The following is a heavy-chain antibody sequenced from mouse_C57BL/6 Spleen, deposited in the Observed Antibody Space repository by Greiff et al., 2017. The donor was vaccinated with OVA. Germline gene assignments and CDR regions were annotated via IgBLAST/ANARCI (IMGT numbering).Heavy chain of an antibody. J-gene: IGHJ2*01. D-gene: IGHD2-3*01. CDR2: IYPSDSET. V-gene: IGHV1-61*01. Sequence: QVQLQQPGAELVRPGSSVKLSCKASGYTFTSYWMDWVKQRPGQGLEWIGNIYPSDSETHYNQKFKDKATLTVDKSSSTAYMQLSSLTSEDSAFYYCARKAYDGYFYFDYWGQGTTLTVSS. CDR3: ARKAYDGYFYFDY. CDR1: GYTFTSYW.